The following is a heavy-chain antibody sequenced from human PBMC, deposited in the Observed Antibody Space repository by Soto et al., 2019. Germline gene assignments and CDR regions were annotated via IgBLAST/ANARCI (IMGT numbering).Heavy chain of an antibody. D-gene: IGHD1-1*01. CDR3: ARGGLEPFDY. Sequence: EVQLVESGGGLVQPGGSLRLSCAASGFNLGIYWMHWVRQAPGKGLVWVSRINDYGTTINYAESVEGRFTISRDDAKSEVYLQMNNLRAEDTAVYSCARGGLEPFDYWGQGALVTVSS. CDR2: INDYGTTI. CDR1: GFNLGIYW. J-gene: IGHJ4*02. V-gene: IGHV3-74*01.